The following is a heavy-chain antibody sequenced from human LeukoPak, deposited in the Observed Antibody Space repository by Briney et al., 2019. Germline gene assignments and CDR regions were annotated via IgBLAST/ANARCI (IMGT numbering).Heavy chain of an antibody. CDR3: ARGSDGWFAFDY. J-gene: IGHJ4*02. CDR2: IYTTGGK. D-gene: IGHD6-19*01. V-gene: IGHV3-66*01. CDR1: XFTVSSNY. Sequence: GGSLRLSCAASXFTVSSNYMSWVRQAPGKGLEWVSIIYTTGGKYYADSVKGRFTISRDNSKHTLYLQMNSLRAEDTAVYYCARGSDGWFAFDYWGQGILVTVSS.